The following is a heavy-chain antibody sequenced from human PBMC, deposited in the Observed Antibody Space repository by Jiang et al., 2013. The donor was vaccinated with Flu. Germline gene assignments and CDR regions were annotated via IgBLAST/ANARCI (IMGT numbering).Heavy chain of an antibody. CDR1: GDSVSSNSAA. Sequence: QTLSLTCAISGDSVSSNSAAWNWIRQSPSRGLEWLGRTYYRSKWYNDYAVSVKSRITINPDTSKNQFSLQLNSVTPEDTAVYYCAREVEWEPYYYYYGMDVWGQGTTVTVSS. CDR2: TYYRSKWYN. V-gene: IGHV6-1*01. D-gene: IGHD1-26*01. CDR3: AREVEWEPYYYYYGMDV. J-gene: IGHJ6*02.